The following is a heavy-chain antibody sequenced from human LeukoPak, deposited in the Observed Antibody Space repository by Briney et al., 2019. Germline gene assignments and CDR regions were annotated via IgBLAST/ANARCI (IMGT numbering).Heavy chain of an antibody. V-gene: IGHV3-48*01. CDR1: GFTFSSYA. D-gene: IGHD6-19*01. CDR2: ISSSSGTI. J-gene: IGHJ4*02. Sequence: PGGSLRLSCAASGFTFSSYAMSWVRQAPGKGLEWVSYISSSSGTIYYADSVKGRFTISRDNAKSSVYLQMNSLRAEDTAVYYCARVYSSGWANDYWGQGTLVTVSS. CDR3: ARVYSSGWANDY.